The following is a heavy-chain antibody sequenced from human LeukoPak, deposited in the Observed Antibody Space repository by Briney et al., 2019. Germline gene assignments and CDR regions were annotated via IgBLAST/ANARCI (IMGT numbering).Heavy chain of an antibody. Sequence: SSVKVSCKASGGTSSSYAISWVRQAPGQGLGWMGWMNPNSGNTGYAQKFQGRVTITRNTSISTAYMELSSLRSEDTAVYYCARGHVAVTFDYWGQGTLVTVSS. D-gene: IGHD6-19*01. J-gene: IGHJ4*02. CDR2: MNPNSGNT. V-gene: IGHV1-8*03. CDR1: GGTSSSYA. CDR3: ARGHVAVTFDY.